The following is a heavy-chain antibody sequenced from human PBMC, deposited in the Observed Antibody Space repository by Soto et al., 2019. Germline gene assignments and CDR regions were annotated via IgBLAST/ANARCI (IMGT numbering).Heavy chain of an antibody. CDR3: ARRIHGDYSSFDH. CDR2: IIPMFGAT. V-gene: IGHV1-69*13. Sequence: ASVKVSCKASGGTFSRYTMNWVRQAPGQGLEWMGGIIPMFGATNYAQKFQGRVTITADESTSTAHMELSSLRSEDTAIHYCARRIHGDYSSFDHWGQGTPVTVSS. J-gene: IGHJ4*02. CDR1: GGTFSRYT. D-gene: IGHD4-17*01.